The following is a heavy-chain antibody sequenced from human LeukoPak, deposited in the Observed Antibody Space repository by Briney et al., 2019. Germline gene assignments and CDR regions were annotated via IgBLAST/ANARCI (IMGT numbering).Heavy chain of an antibody. V-gene: IGHV3-7*01. D-gene: IGHD4-23*01. CDR3: ARDLDYGGNSGDY. Sequence: GGSLRLSCAASGFTFSSYWMSWVRQAPGKGLEWVANIKQDGSEKYYVDSVKGRFTISRDNAKNSLYLQMNSLRAEDTAVYYCARDLDYGGNSGDYWGQGTLVTVSS. CDR1: GFTFSSYW. J-gene: IGHJ4*02. CDR2: IKQDGSEK.